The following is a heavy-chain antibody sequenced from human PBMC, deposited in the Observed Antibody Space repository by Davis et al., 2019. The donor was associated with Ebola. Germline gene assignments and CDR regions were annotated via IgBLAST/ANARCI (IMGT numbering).Heavy chain of an antibody. CDR2: INPNSGGT. Sequence: ASVKVSCKASGYTFTGNYIQWVRQAPGQGLEWMGRINPNSGGTNYAQKFQGRVTMSRDTSTSTAYMGMSRLRSDDTAVYFCARGGITMMVVPRDYYYGLDVWGQGTTVTVSS. D-gene: IGHD3-22*01. CDR1: GYTFTGNY. J-gene: IGHJ6*02. V-gene: IGHV1-2*06. CDR3: ARGGITMMVVPRDYYYGLDV.